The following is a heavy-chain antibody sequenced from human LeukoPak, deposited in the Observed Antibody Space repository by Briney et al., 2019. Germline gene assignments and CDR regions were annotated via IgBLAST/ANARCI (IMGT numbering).Heavy chain of an antibody. J-gene: IGHJ2*01. Sequence: SETLSLTCVVSGGSISSSNWWGWVRQSPEKGLEWIGEIVHSGSTDYNPSLKSRVTISVDNSENQFSLKLTSVTAADTAVYYCVRAYCGGGNRNEVWGRGTLVTVSS. D-gene: IGHD2-21*01. V-gene: IGHV4/OR15-8*01. CDR2: IVHSGST. CDR1: GGSISSSNW. CDR3: VRAYCGGGNRNEV.